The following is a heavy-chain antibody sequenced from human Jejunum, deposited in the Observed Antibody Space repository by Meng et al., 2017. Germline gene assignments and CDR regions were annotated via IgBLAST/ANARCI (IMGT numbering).Heavy chain of an antibody. V-gene: IGHV1-18*01. CDR2: ISAYNGNT. Sequence: ASVKVSCKASGYIFTKSGRTWVRQAPGQGFEWMGWISAYNGNTNYAQKLQGRVTMTTDTSTNTAYMALRRLRSDDTAVYYYARDEPDSSTVDAFNIWGQGTMVTVSS. CDR1: GYIFTKSG. J-gene: IGHJ3*02. D-gene: IGHD6-13*01. CDR3: ARDEPDSSTVDAFNI.